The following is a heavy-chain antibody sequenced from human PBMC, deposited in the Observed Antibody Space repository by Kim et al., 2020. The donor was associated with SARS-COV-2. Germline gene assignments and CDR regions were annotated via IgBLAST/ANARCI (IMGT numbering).Heavy chain of an antibody. D-gene: IGHD5-18*01. Sequence: GGSLRLSCATSGFTFSDYSMNWVRQAPGKGLEWVSTISGSRSATWYADSVRGRFTVSRDNAKNSLYLQMHSLRAEDTAVYYCARDERSHGGHDFDFWGQG. CDR3: ARDERSHGGHDFDF. CDR2: ISGSRSAT. V-gene: IGHV3-21*06. J-gene: IGHJ4*02. CDR1: GFTFSDYS.